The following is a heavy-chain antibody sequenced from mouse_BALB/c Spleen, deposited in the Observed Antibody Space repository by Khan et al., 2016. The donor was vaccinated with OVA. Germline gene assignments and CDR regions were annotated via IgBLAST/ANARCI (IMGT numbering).Heavy chain of an antibody. V-gene: IGHV3-6*02. Sequence: EVQLQESGPGLVKPSQSLSLTCSVTGYSITSGYYWNWIRQFPGNKLEWMGYITSGGSFNYNPSLKNRISITRDTSNNQFFLKLNSVTPEDTATXYCARARRWFDYWGQGALVTAAA. CDR1: GYSITSGYY. CDR2: ITSGGSF. J-gene: IGHJ3*01. CDR3: ARARRWFDY.